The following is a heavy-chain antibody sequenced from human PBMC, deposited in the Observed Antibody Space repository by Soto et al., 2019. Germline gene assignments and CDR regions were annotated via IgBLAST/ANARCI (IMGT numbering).Heavy chain of an antibody. D-gene: IGHD2-2*01. Sequence: QITLKESGPTLVKPTQTLTLTCTFSGFPLTTNAVGEGWIPQPPGKALEWLALLYWDDAQRYSPSLPSRFTITKDTSKNQVDLTVSNMSPADTGTYYCAHTLYASSDHAFDIWGQGTMVYVSS. J-gene: IGHJ3*02. CDR1: GFPLTTNAVG. CDR3: AHTLYASSDHAFDI. CDR2: LYWDDAQ. V-gene: IGHV2-5*02.